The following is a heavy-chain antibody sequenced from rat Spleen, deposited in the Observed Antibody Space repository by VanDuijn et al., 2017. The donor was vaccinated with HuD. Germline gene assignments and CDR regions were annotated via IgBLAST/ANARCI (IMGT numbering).Heavy chain of an antibody. V-gene: IGHV2-72*01. CDR3: ARRSYSTHVMDA. J-gene: IGHJ4*01. Sequence: QVQLKESGPGLAQPSQTLSLTCTVSGFSLTSYHISWVRQPPGKSLVWMGTIWAGVGTNYNSAVQSRLSISRDTSKSQVFLKMNSLQPEDTGTYYCARRSYSTHVMDAWGQGASVTVSS. D-gene: IGHD1-2*01. CDR2: IWAGVGT. CDR1: GFSLTSYH.